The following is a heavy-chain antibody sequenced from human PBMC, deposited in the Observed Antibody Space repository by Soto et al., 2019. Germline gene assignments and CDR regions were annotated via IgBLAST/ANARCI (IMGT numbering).Heavy chain of an antibody. J-gene: IGHJ4*02. V-gene: IGHV3-48*01. D-gene: IGHD1-26*01. CDR2: ISSSSSTI. CDR3: ANFGYSGTYYYFDY. Sequence: GGSLRLSCAASGFTFSTYSMNWVRQAPGKGLEWVSYISSSSSTIYYADSVNGRFTISRDNAKSSLYLQMNSLRAEDTAVYYCANFGYSGTYYYFDYWGLGTLVTVSS. CDR1: GFTFSTYS.